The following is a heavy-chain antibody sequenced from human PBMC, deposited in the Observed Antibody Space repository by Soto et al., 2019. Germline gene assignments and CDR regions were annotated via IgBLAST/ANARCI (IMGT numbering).Heavy chain of an antibody. CDR1: GGSISGRGCY. CDR3: AIYRGNSLYFDY. D-gene: IGHD2-21*02. Sequence: SLTMRLPCTVSGGSISGRGCYWSWIRQPPGKGQEWIGYIYYSGSTYYNPSLKSRVTISVDTSKNQFSLKLSSVTAADTAVHYCAIYRGNSLYFDYWGQGTLVTVSS. V-gene: IGHV4-30-4*01. CDR2: IYYSGST. J-gene: IGHJ4*02.